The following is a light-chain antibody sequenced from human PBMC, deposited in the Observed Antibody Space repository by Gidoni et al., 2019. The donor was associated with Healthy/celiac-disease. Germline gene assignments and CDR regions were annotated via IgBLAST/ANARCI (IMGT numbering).Light chain of an antibody. CDR3: NSRDSSGNHVV. CDR2: GKN. J-gene: IGLJ2*01. V-gene: IGLV3-19*01. Sequence: LGQTVRITCQGDSLRSYYASWYQQKPGQAPVLVIYGKNNRPSGIPDRFSGSSSGNTASLTIAGAQAEDEADYYCNSRDSSGNHVVFGGGTKLTVL. CDR1: SLRSYY.